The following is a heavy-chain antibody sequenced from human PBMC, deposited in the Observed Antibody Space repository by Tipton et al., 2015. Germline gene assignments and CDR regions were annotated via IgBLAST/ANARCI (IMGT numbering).Heavy chain of an antibody. CDR2: ISSSGST. D-gene: IGHD3-22*01. Sequence: SLRLSCAASGFKFNIYTMNWVRQAPGKGLEWVSYISSSGSTYYPDSVKGRFTISRDNSKNTVYLQMNSLRAEDTAVYYCARDRHDSSGYYYYFDYWGQGTLVTVSS. V-gene: IGHV3-48*01. CDR1: GFKFNIYT. J-gene: IGHJ4*02. CDR3: ARDRHDSSGYYYYFDY.